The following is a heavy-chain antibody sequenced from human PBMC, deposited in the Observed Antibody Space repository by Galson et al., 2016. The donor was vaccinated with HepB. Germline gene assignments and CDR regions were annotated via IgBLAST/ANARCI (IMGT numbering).Heavy chain of an antibody. D-gene: IGHD3-10*01. V-gene: IGHV4-34*01. CDR3: ARASRTLVRGVTLLRYGMDV. CDR2: INQSGGI. CDR1: DGSFSDNY. Sequence: SETLSLTCGVLDGSFSDNYWSWIRQPPEKGLEWIGEINQSGGINYNSALKGRVSISVDTSKKYFSLKLRSVTAADTAVCYCARASRTLVRGVTLLRYGMDVWGQGTTVTVSS. J-gene: IGHJ6*02.